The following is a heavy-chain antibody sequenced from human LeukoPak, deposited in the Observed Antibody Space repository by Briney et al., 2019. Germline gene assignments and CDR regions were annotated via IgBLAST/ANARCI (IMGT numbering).Heavy chain of an antibody. CDR1: GFTFSTYA. V-gene: IGHV3-23*01. Sequence: GGSLRLSCAASGFTFSTYAMTWVRQAPGKGLEWVSAIIGIGGSTYYADSVKGRFTISRDSSKNTLYLQLNSLRAEDTAVYYCAKDRGKASPGRYYFDYWGQGTLVTVSS. J-gene: IGHJ4*02. D-gene: IGHD3-16*01. CDR3: AKDRGKASPGRYYFDY. CDR2: IIGIGGST.